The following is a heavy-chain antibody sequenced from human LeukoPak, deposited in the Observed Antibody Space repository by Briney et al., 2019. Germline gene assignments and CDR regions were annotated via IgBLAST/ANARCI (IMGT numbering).Heavy chain of an antibody. CDR1: GFTFSSYA. Sequence: GGSLRLSCAASGFTFSSYAMHWVRQAPGKGLEWEAVISYDGSNKYYADSVKGRFTISRDNAKNSLYLQMNSLRAEDTAVYYCARDGWIQLWTHYYYYGMDVWGKGTTVTVSS. D-gene: IGHD5-18*01. CDR3: ARDGWIQLWTHYYYYGMDV. V-gene: IGHV3-30*04. CDR2: ISYDGSNK. J-gene: IGHJ6*04.